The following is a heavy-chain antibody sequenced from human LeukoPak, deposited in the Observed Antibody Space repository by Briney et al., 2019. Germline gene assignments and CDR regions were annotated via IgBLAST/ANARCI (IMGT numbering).Heavy chain of an antibody. D-gene: IGHD4-23*01. CDR1: GGSISSGGYS. CDR3: ARSPGGGNTFDY. Sequence: PSQTLSLTCAVSGGSISSGGYSWSWIRQPPGKGLEWIGYIYHSGSTYYNPSLKSRVTISVDRSKNQFPLKLSSVTAADTAVYYCARSPGGGNTFDYWGQGTLVTVSS. J-gene: IGHJ4*02. V-gene: IGHV4-30-2*01. CDR2: IYHSGST.